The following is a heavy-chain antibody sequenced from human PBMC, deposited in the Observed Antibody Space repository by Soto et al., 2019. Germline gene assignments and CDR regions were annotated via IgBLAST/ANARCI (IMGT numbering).Heavy chain of an antibody. D-gene: IGHD2-2*01. Sequence: GASVKVSCKASGYTFTSYAMHWVRQAPGQRLEWMGWINAGNGNTKYSQKFQGRVTITRDTSASTAYMELSSLRSEDTAVYYCAREWIVVVPAAIRYNWFDPWGQGTLVTVSS. CDR2: INAGNGNT. J-gene: IGHJ5*02. V-gene: IGHV1-3*01. CDR1: GYTFTSYA. CDR3: AREWIVVVPAAIRYNWFDP.